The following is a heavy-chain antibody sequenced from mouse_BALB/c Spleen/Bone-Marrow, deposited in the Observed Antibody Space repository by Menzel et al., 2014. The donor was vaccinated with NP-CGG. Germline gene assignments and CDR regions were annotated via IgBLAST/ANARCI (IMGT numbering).Heavy chain of an antibody. D-gene: IGHD1-1*02. CDR1: GFTFSSYT. J-gene: IGHJ4*01. V-gene: IGHV5-6-4*01. CDR2: ISSGGSYT. Sequence: DVQLVESGGGLVKPGGSLKLSCAASGFTFSSYTMSWVRQAPEKRLEWVATISSGGSYTYYPDSVKGRFTISRDNARNSLYLQMRSLKSDDTAMYYCTRLPGWCAMDYWGQGTSVTVSS. CDR3: TRLPGWCAMDY.